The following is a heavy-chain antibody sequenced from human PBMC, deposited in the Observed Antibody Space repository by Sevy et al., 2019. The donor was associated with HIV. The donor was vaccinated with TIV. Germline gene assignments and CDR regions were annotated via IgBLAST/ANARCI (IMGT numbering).Heavy chain of an antibody. V-gene: IGHV3-7*01. CDR2: IKQDGSEK. J-gene: IGHJ4*02. CDR1: GFTFSSYW. Sequence: GGSLRLSCAASGFTFSSYWMSWVRQAPGKGLEWVVNIKQDGSEKYYVDSVKGRFTISRDNAKNSLYLQMNSLRAEDTAVYYCAREGYYDSSGLGYWGQGTLVTVSS. CDR3: AREGYYDSSGLGY. D-gene: IGHD3-22*01.